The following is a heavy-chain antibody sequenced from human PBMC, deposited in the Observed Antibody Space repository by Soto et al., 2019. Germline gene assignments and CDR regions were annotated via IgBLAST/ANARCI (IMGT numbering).Heavy chain of an antibody. CDR1: GGSISSSSYY. J-gene: IGHJ4*02. V-gene: IGHV4-39*01. CDR2: IYYSGST. D-gene: IGHD1-20*01. Sequence: SETLSLTCTVSGGSISSSSYYWGWIRQPPGKGLEWIGSIYYSGSTYYNPSLRSRVTISVDTSKNQFSLKLSSVTAADTAVYYCASDNWNYDYWGQGTLVTVSS. CDR3: ASDNWNYDY.